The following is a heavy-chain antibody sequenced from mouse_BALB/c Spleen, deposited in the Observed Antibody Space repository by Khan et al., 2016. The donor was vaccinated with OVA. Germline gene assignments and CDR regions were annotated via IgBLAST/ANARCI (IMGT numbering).Heavy chain of an antibody. CDR3: VNHGSSSAWFTY. CDR1: GYTFTSYW. D-gene: IGHD1-1*01. Sequence: QVRLQQSGAELAKPGASVKMSCKASGYTFTSYWMHWVKQRPGQGLEWIGYINPSTDYTEYNQKFKDKATLTADKSSSTAYMQLTSLPSEDSAVYDGVNHGSSSAWFTYWGKGTLVTVSA. CDR2: INPSTDYT. V-gene: IGHV1-7*01. J-gene: IGHJ3*01.